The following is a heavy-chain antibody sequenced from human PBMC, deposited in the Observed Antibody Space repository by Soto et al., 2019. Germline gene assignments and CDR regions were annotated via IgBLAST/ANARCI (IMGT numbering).Heavy chain of an antibody. CDR1: GGSISSGDYY. Sequence: QVQVQESGPGLVKPSQTLSLTCTVSGGSISSGDYYWSWIRQPPGKGLEWIGHMYYSGSTYYNPSLKSRVTLSVDTSKNQFSLKLTSVTAADTAVYYCARGSKLERHYYHYYAMDVWGQGTTVTVSS. J-gene: IGHJ6*02. CDR2: MYYSGST. CDR3: ARGSKLERHYYHYYAMDV. D-gene: IGHD1-1*01. V-gene: IGHV4-30-4*01.